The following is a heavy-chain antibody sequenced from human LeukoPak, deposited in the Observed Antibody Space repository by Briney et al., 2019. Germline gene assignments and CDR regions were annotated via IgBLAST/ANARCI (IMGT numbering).Heavy chain of an antibody. CDR3: ARGGHDSSGYYDY. CDR2: MNPNSGNT. Sequence: ASVKVSCKASGGTFSSYDINWVRQATGQGLEWMGWMNPNSGNTGYAQKFQGRVTITRDTSISTAYMELSSLRSEDTAVYYCARGGHDSSGYYDYWGQGTLVTVSS. V-gene: IGHV1-8*03. CDR1: GGTFSSYD. J-gene: IGHJ4*02. D-gene: IGHD3-22*01.